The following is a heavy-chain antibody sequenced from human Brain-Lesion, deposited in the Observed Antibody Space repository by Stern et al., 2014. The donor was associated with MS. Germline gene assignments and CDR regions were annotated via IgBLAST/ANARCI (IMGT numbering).Heavy chain of an antibody. CDR1: GDSISSSDNY. J-gene: IGHJ5*02. V-gene: IGHV4-39*01. Sequence: QVQLVESGPGLVKPSGTLSLTCSVSGDSISSSDNYWGWFRQPPGKGLEWIGTIYYSGSTYYAPSLKSLVTISGETSKNQLSLKLIAVTAGDTAVYYCARGTSSWLQRWFDPWGQGTLVTVSA. CDR3: ARGTSSWLQRWFDP. D-gene: IGHD6-13*01. CDR2: IYYSGST.